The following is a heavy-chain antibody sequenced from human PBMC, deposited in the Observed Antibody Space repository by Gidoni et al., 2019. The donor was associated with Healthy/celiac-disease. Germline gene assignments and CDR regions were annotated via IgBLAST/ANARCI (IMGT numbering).Heavy chain of an antibody. CDR1: GGSFSGYY. J-gene: IGHJ6*02. Sequence: QVQLQQWGAGLLKPSETLSLTCAVYGGSFSGYYWSWIRQPPGKGLEWIGEINHSGSPNYNPSLKSRVTISVDTSKNQFSLKLSSVTAADTAVYYCARGRYNYHYYYYYGMDVWGQGTTVTVSS. V-gene: IGHV4-34*01. CDR3: ARGRYNYHYYYYYGMDV. CDR2: INHSGSP. D-gene: IGHD1-1*01.